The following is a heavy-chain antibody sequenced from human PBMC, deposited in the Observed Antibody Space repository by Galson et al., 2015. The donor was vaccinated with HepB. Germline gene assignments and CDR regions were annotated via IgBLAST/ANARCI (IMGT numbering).Heavy chain of an antibody. CDR1: GFTFSSYG. J-gene: IGHJ4*02. D-gene: IGHD3-3*01. V-gene: IGHV3-30*18. CDR2: ISYDGSNK. CDR3: AKASGYYDFWSGYSGDLGAFDY. Sequence: SLRLSCAASGFTFSSYGMHWVRQAPGKGLEWVAVISYDGSNKYYADSVKGRFTISRDNSKSTLYLQMNSLRAEDTAVYYCAKASGYYDFWSGYSGDLGAFDYWGQGTLVTVSS.